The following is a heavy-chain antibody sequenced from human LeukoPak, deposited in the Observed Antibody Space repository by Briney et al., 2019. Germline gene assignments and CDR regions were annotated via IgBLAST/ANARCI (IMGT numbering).Heavy chain of an antibody. Sequence: GSLSLSCAASGFTFSSYSMNWVRPAPGKGLEWVSYISSSSSTIYYADSVKGRFTISRDNAKNSLYLQMNSLRAEDTAVYYCARDRGSIAARPGVFDYWGQGTLVTVSS. CDR3: ARDRGSIAARPGVFDY. CDR2: ISSSSSTI. D-gene: IGHD6-6*01. J-gene: IGHJ4*02. CDR1: GFTFSSYS. V-gene: IGHV3-48*01.